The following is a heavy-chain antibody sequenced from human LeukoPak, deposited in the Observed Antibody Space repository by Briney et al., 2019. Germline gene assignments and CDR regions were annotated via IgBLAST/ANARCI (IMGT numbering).Heavy chain of an antibody. J-gene: IGHJ4*02. CDR1: GGSIRNYY. V-gene: IGHV4-59*08. D-gene: IGHD1-26*01. CDR2: IFYSGST. CDR3: ARQGAGSYYFDY. Sequence: SETLSLTCTVSGGSIRNYYWSWIRQPPGKGLEWIGYIFYSGSTNYNPSLKSRVTISVDTSKNQFSLKLSSVTAADTAVYYCARQGAGSYYFDYWGQGTLVTVSS.